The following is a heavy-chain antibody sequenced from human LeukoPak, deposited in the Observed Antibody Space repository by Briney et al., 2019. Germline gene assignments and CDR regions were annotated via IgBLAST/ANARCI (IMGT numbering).Heavy chain of an antibody. J-gene: IGHJ4*02. CDR3: AREKRTYYYDSSGPLVDY. D-gene: IGHD3-22*01. CDR1: GYTFTSYG. V-gene: IGHV1-18*01. Sequence: ASVKVSCKASGYTFTSYGISWVRRTPGQGLEWMGWISAYNGNTNYAQKLQGRVTMTTDTSTSTAYMELRSLRSDDTAVYYCAREKRTYYYDSSGPLVDYWGQGTLGTVSS. CDR2: ISAYNGNT.